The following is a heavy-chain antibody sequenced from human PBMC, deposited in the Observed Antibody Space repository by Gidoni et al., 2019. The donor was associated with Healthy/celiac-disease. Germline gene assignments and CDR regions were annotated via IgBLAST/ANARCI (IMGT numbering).Heavy chain of an antibody. CDR3: AKDKVDSSSWYGYYYYGMDV. V-gene: IGHV3-30*18. CDR2: ISYDGSNK. D-gene: IGHD6-13*01. CDR1: GLPFSRYG. J-gene: IGHJ6*02. Sequence: QVQLVESGGGVVQPGRSLRLSCAAVGLPFSRYGMHWVSQAPGKGLEWVAVISYDGSNKYYADSVKGRFTISRDNSKNTLYLQMNRLRAEDTAVYYCAKDKVDSSSWYGYYYYGMDVWGQGTTVTVSS.